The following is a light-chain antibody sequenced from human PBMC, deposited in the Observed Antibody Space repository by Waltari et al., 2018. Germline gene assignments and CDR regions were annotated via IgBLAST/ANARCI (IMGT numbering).Light chain of an antibody. CDR3: QSADKNGFWV. CDR2: KDS. V-gene: IGLV3-25*03. CDR1: ELPDQF. Sequence: SYVLTQPPSVSLYAGQTARIPCSGDELPDQFSFWYQKKPGQAPLLLIFKDSASPSGTPERFYGSSSGTTVTLTISGFQAEDEADYYCQSADKNGFWVFGGGTKLTVL. J-gene: IGLJ3*02.